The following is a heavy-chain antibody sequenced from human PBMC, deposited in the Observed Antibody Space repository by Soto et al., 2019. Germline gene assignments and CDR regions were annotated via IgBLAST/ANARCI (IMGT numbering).Heavy chain of an antibody. V-gene: IGHV4-34*01. CDR2: INHSGST. Sequence: SETLSLTCAVYGGSFSNYYWIWIRQPPGKGLEWIGEINHSGSTNYNPSLKSRVTISVDTSKNQFSLKLNSVTAADTAVYYCARWGNNLDPWGQGILVTVSS. CDR1: GGSFSNYY. J-gene: IGHJ5*02. CDR3: ARWGNNLDP. D-gene: IGHD7-27*01.